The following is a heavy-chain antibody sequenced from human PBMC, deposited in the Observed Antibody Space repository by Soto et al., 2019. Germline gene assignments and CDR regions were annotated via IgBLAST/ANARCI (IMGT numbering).Heavy chain of an antibody. Sequence: QVQLVQSGAEVKKPGSSVKVSCKASGGTFSSHAVSWVRQAPGQGLEWMGGIIPMLGTANNAQKFQGRVTITADESTSIAYMELSSLRSEDTAVYYCAKLFRPFGDENAMDVWGQGTTVTVSS. D-gene: IGHD3-10*01. CDR1: GGTFSSHA. CDR3: AKLFRPFGDENAMDV. V-gene: IGHV1-69*11. J-gene: IGHJ6*02. CDR2: IIPMLGTA.